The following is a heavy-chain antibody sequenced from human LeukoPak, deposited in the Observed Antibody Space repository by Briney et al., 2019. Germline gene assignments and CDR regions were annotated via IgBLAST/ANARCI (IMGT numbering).Heavy chain of an antibody. D-gene: IGHD3-22*01. Sequence: SETLSLTCTVSGGSISSYYWSWIRQPPGKGLEWIGYIYYSGSTYYNPSLKSRVTISVDTSKNQFSLKLSSVTAADTAVYYCARIGGAYYDSSGYYVDYWGQGTLVTVSS. CDR1: GGSISSYY. CDR2: IYYSGST. V-gene: IGHV4-59*12. J-gene: IGHJ4*02. CDR3: ARIGGAYYDSSGYYVDY.